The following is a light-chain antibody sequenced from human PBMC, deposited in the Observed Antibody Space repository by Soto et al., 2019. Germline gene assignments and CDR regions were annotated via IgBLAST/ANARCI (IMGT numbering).Light chain of an antibody. CDR1: QSVSSN. Sequence: EIVMPQSPATLSVSPGESSPLSRRASQSVSSNLAWYQQKPGQAPRLLIYGASTRATGIPARFSGSGSGTEFTLTISSLQSEDFAVYYCQKYNNWPLITFGQGTRLEIK. CDR3: QKYNNWPLIT. V-gene: IGKV3-15*01. J-gene: IGKJ5*01. CDR2: GAS.